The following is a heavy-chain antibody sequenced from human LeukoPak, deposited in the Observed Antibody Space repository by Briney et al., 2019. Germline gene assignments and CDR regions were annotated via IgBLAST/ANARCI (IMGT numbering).Heavy chain of an antibody. D-gene: IGHD1-26*01. CDR3: ARAGRWEGRPHAFDI. Sequence: SETLSLTCTVSGGSISNYYWNFIRQPPGKGLEWIGYIYYSGITNYNPSLKSRVTISVDTSKNQFSLKLSSVTAADTAVYYCARAGRWEGRPHAFDIWGQGTMVAVSS. CDR1: GGSISNYY. V-gene: IGHV4-59*01. J-gene: IGHJ3*02. CDR2: IYYSGIT.